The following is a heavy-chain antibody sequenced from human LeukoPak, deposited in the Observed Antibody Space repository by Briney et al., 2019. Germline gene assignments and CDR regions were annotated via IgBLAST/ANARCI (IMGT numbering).Heavy chain of an antibody. CDR3: ARDLRGDAFDI. V-gene: IGHV7-4-1*02. CDR1: GYTFTSYA. D-gene: IGHD5/OR15-5a*01. Sequence: ASVKVSCKASGYTFTSYAMNWVRQAPGQGLELMGWINTNTGNPAYAQGFTGRFVFSLDTSVSTAYLQISSLKAEDTAVYYCARDLRGDAFDIWGQGTMVTVSS. J-gene: IGHJ3*02. CDR2: INTNTGNP.